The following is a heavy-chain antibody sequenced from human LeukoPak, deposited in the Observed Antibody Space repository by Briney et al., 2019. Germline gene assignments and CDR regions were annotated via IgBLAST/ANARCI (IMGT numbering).Heavy chain of an antibody. V-gene: IGHV3-33*01. CDR1: GFSFSTYG. J-gene: IGHJ4*02. CDR3: TFPGYSYGPFDY. CDR2: TLYDESSK. D-gene: IGHD5-18*01. Sequence: PGGSLRLSCAASGFSFSTYGMHGVRQAPGKGLEWVALTLYDESSKYYADSVKGRFTISRDDSENTAYLQMDSLKTEDTAVYYCTFPGYSYGPFDYWGQGTLVTVSA.